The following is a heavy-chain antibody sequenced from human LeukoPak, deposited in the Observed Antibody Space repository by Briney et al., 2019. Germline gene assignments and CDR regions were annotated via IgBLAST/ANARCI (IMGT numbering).Heavy chain of an antibody. Sequence: GASVKVSCKVSEYTLTELSMHWVQQAAGKGLEWLGGFDPEDGEIIYAQKFQGRVTMSDDTSTDTAYMELGSLRSDDTAVYYCAADRGDYSGSYWTAFDIWGQGTMVTVSS. CDR1: EYTLTELS. CDR3: AADRGDYSGSYWTAFDI. D-gene: IGHD1-26*01. V-gene: IGHV1-24*01. J-gene: IGHJ3*02. CDR2: FDPEDGEI.